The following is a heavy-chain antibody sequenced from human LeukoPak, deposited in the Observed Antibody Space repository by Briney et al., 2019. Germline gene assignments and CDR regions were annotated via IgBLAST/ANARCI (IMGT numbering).Heavy chain of an antibody. CDR1: GGSISSYY. J-gene: IGHJ6*02. V-gene: IGHV4-4*07. Sequence: SETLSLTCTVSGGSISSYYWSWIRQPAGKGLEWIGRIYTSGSTNYNPPLKSRVTMSVDTSKNQFSLKLCSVTAADTAVYYCARGRGYGLYYYYYGMDVWGQGTTVTVSS. D-gene: IGHD5-18*01. CDR3: ARGRGYGLYYYYYGMDV. CDR2: IYTSGST.